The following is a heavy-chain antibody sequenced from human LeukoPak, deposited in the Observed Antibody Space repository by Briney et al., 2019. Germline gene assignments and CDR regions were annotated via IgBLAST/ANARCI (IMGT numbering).Heavy chain of an antibody. CDR1: GFTFSTYA. D-gene: IGHD6-19*01. Sequence: GGSLRLSCAASGFTFSTYAMHWVRQAPGKGLEYVSAISSNGGSTYYADSVKGRFTISRDNSKNTLYLQMGSLRAEDKAVYYCARAYPGGWYGWYFDYWGQGTLVTVSS. V-gene: IGHV3-64*02. CDR2: ISSNGGST. J-gene: IGHJ4*02. CDR3: ARAYPGGWYGWYFDY.